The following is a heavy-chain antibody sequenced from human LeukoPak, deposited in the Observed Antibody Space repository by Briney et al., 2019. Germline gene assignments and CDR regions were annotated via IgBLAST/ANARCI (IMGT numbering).Heavy chain of an antibody. J-gene: IGHJ6*03. D-gene: IGHD1-14*01. CDR2: INHSGIT. CDR3: ARGDPGSAYYYYYMDV. V-gene: IGHV4-34*01. CDR1: GGSFSGYY. Sequence: SETLSLTCAVYGGSFSGYYWSWIRQPPGKGLGWIGEINHSGITNYNPSLKSRVTISVDRSKNQFSLKLSSVTAADTAVYYCARGDPGSAYYYYYMDVWGKGTTVTVSS.